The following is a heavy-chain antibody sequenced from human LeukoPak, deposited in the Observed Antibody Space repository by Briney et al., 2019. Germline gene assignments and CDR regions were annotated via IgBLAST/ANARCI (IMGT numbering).Heavy chain of an antibody. CDR2: IYYTWRT. CDR1: WGSISSYY. Sequence: TSETLSLTCTVCWGSISSYYWSWIRQPPGEGLEGVAYIYYTWRTNYNPSLKSRVTISVDTSENQLSLELISVTAADTAVYFCARLVTSYDILTGYSYYFDSWGQGTLVTVSS. J-gene: IGHJ4*02. D-gene: IGHD3-9*01. V-gene: IGHV4-59*08. CDR3: ARLVTSYDILTGYSYYFDS.